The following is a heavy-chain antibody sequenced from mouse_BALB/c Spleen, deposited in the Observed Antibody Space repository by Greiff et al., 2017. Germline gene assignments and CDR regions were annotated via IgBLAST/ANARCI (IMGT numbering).Heavy chain of an antibody. CDR1: GFNIKDTY. D-gene: IGHD1-1*01. J-gene: IGHJ4*01. V-gene: IGHV14-3*02. CDR2: IDPANGNT. Sequence: EVQLQQSGAELVKPGASVKLSCTASGFNIKDTYMHWVKQRPEQGLEWIGRIDPANGNTKYDPKFQGKATITADTSSNTAYLQLSSLTSEDTAVYYCARYYGSSYPNAMDYWGQGTSVTVSS. CDR3: ARYYGSSYPNAMDY.